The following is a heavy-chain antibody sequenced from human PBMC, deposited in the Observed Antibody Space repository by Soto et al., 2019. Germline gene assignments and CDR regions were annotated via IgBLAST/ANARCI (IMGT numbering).Heavy chain of an antibody. CDR2: INHSGST. D-gene: IGHD2-15*01. J-gene: IGHJ4*02. CDR3: ARALGYCSGGSCYPPTRSFDH. CDR1: GGSFSGYY. V-gene: IGHV4-34*01. Sequence: SETLSLTCAVYGGSFSGYYWSWIRQPPGKGLEWIGEINHSGSTNYNPSLKSRVTISVDTSKNQFSLKLSSVTAADTAVYYCARALGYCSGGSCYPPTRSFDHWGQGTLVTVSS.